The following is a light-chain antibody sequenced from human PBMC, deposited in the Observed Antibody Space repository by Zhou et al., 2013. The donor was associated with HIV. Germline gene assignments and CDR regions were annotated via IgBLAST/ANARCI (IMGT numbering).Light chain of an antibody. CDR1: QDISNY. CDR2: DAS. J-gene: IGKJ3*01. CDR3: QQYDNPLFT. V-gene: IGKV1-33*01. Sequence: DIQMTQSPSSLSASVGDRVTITCQASQDISNYLNWYQQKPGKAPKLLIYDASNLETGVPSRFSGSGSGTDFTFTISSLQPEDIATYYCQQYDNPLFTFG.